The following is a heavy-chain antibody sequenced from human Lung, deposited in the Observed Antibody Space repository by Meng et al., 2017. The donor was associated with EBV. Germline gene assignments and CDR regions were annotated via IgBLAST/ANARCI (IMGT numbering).Heavy chain of an antibody. V-gene: IGHV4-4*02. Sequence: HVERQEAGPGLVKPSETLSLTCAVSGGSISSINWWTWVRQPPGKGLEWIGEIYHSGSTNYNPSLKSRVTISVDKSKNQFSLKLSSVTAADTAVYYCARVAAAGNEWFDPWGQGTLVTVSS. CDR1: GGSISSINW. D-gene: IGHD6-13*01. CDR3: ARVAAAGNEWFDP. J-gene: IGHJ5*02. CDR2: IYHSGST.